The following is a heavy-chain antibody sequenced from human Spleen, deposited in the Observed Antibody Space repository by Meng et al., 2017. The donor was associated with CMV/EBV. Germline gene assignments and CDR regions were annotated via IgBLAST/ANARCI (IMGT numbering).Heavy chain of an antibody. Sequence: FTFSSYSMNGVRQAPGKGLEWVSSINSSSSYIYYADSVKGRFTISRDSAKNSLYLQMNSLRAEDTAVYYCARDDCSSTSCYIWFDPWGQGTLVTVSS. CDR1: FTFSSYS. CDR2: INSSSSYI. J-gene: IGHJ5*02. V-gene: IGHV3-21*01. CDR3: ARDDCSSTSCYIWFDP. D-gene: IGHD2-2*02.